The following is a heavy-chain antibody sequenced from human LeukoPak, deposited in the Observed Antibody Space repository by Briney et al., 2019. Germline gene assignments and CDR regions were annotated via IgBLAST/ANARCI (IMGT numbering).Heavy chain of an antibody. V-gene: IGHV3-30*03. CDR3: ARATSYYDNSASGY. CDR2: ISFDGTNT. CDR1: GFTFNVYG. D-gene: IGHD3-16*01. J-gene: IGHJ4*02. Sequence: GGSLRLSCAASGFTFNVYGMHWVRQAPGKGLEWLAFISFDGTNTYYADSVKGRFTISRDNSKYTVNLQMNSLSADDMAVYFCARATSYYDNSASGYWGQGTLVTVSS.